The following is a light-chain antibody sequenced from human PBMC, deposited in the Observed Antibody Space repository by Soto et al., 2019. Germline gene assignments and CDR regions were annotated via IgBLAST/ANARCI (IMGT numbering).Light chain of an antibody. V-gene: IGKV3-15*01. CDR3: QQYNNWPPYT. CDR2: DAS. J-gene: IGKJ2*01. CDR1: HRVNTY. Sequence: EILMTQSPATLSVSPGEGATLSCRASHRVNTYLAWYQQRPGQAPRLLIYDASTRATGIPARFSGSGSGTEFTLTISSLQSEDFAVYYCQQYNNWPPYTFGQGTKLEIK.